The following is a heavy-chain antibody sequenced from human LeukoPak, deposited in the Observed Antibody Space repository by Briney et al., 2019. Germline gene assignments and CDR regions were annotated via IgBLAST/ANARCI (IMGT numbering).Heavy chain of an antibody. CDR1: GFTFSSYA. J-gene: IGHJ4*02. CDR2: ISSNGGST. CDR3: ARAGYSYGSYYFDY. D-gene: IGHD5-18*01. V-gene: IGHV3-64*01. Sequence: PGGSLRLSCAASGFTFSSYAMHWVRQAPGKGLEYVSAISSNGGSTYYANSVKGRFTISRDNSKNTLYLQMGSLRAEDMAVYYCARAGYSYGSYYFDYWGQGTLVTVSS.